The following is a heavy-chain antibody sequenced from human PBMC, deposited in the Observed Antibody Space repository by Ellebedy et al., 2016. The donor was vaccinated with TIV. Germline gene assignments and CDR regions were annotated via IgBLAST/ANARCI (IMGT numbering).Heavy chain of an antibody. CDR3: ARGYASPNY. D-gene: IGHD2-8*01. CDR2: IKQDGSEK. V-gene: IGHV3-7*01. CDR1: GFTFSSYW. J-gene: IGHJ4*02. Sequence: GESLKISCAASGFTFSSYWMSWVRQAPGQGLEWVANIKQDGSEKYYVDSVEGRFTISRDNAKNSLYLQMNSLRAEDTAVYYCARGYASPNYWGQGTLVTVSS.